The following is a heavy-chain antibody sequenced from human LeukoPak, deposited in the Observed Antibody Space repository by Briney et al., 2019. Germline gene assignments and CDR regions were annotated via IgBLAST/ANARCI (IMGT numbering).Heavy chain of an antibody. V-gene: IGHV3-23*01. CDR2: LSGSGGST. CDR1: GFTFNNYG. D-gene: IGHD6-19*01. CDR3: TKRVAGNDY. J-gene: IGHJ4*02. Sequence: GGSLRLSCAASGFTFNNYGMSWVRQAPGKGLEWVSSLSGSGGSTYYVDSVKGRFTISRGNSKNTLYLQMNSLRAEGTAVYYCTKRVAGNDYWGQGTLVTVSS.